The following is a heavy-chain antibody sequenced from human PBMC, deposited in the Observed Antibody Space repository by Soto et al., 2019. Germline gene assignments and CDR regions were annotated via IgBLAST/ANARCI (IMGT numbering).Heavy chain of an antibody. D-gene: IGHD6-19*01. J-gene: IGHJ6*02. CDR1: GYTFTSYA. CDR3: ARPVAGNDYYYGMDV. Sequence: QVQLVQSGAEVKKPGASVKVSCKASGYTFTSYAMHWVRQAPGQRLEWMGWINAGNGNTKYSQKFQGRVTITRDTSASPAYMELSSLRSEDTAVYYCARPVAGNDYYYGMDVWGQGTTVTVSS. CDR2: INAGNGNT. V-gene: IGHV1-3*01.